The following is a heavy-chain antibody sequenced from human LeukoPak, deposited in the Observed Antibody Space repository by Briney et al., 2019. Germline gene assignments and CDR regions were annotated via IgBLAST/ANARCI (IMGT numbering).Heavy chain of an antibody. CDR1: GGTFCSYA. V-gene: IGHV1-69*13. CDR2: IIPIFGTA. Sequence: GASVKVSCKASGGTFCSYAISWVRQAPGQGLEWMGGIIPIFGTANYAQKFRGSVTITADESTSTAYMELSSLRSEDTAVYYCARDGKSIAAAGTDAFDIWGQGTMVTVSS. J-gene: IGHJ3*02. D-gene: IGHD6-13*01. CDR3: ARDGKSIAAAGTDAFDI.